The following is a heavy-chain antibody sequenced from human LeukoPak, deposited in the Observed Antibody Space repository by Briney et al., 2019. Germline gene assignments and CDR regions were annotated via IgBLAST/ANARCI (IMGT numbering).Heavy chain of an antibody. J-gene: IGHJ4*02. Sequence: SLRLSCTASGFTFSGYAMHWVRQAPGKGLEWVTVISYDGSNKYYADSVKGRFTISRDNSQNTLYLQMNSLRPEDTAVYYCVRESEYYFDHSASFDYWGQGTLVTVSS. D-gene: IGHD3-22*01. CDR3: VRESEYYFDHSASFDY. CDR2: ISYDGSNK. CDR1: GFTFSGYA. V-gene: IGHV3-30*04.